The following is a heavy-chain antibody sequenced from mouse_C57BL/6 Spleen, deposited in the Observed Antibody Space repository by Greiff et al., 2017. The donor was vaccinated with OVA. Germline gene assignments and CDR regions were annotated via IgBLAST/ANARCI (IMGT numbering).Heavy chain of an antibody. Sequence: EVQRVESGGGLVKPGGSLKLSCAASGFTFSDYGMHWVRQAPEKGLEWVAYISSGSSTIYYADTVKGRFTISRDNAKNTLFLQMTSLRSEDTAMYYGARSITTVVADYFDYWGQGTTLTVST. CDR1: GFTFSDYG. D-gene: IGHD1-1*01. CDR2: ISSGSSTI. V-gene: IGHV5-17*01. J-gene: IGHJ2*01. CDR3: ARSITTVVADYFDY.